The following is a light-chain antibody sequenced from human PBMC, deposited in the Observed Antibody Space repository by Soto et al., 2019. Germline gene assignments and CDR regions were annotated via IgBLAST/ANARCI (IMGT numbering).Light chain of an antibody. Sequence: DIQMTQSPSSLSASVGDRVTITCRASQNTRSYLTWYQQKPGKAPQLLIYATSSLQTGVPSRFSASGSGTDFSLVISDLQPEDSATYYCPQGYSSRWTSGRGTKVDI. V-gene: IGKV1-39*01. CDR3: PQGYSSRWT. J-gene: IGKJ1*01. CDR1: QNTRSY. CDR2: ATS.